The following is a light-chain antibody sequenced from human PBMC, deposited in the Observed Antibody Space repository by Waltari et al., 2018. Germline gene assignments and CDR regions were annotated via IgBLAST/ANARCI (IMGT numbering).Light chain of an antibody. V-gene: IGKV3-20*01. CDR2: DTS. Sequence: IVLTQSPGSLSLSPGETATLSCRASRNIDSRYLAWFHQKPGQAPRLLICDTSNRAAGIPDRFSVSGSGTDFSLTISGLAPEDFAVYYCHHYADSLWTFGQGTKVEIK. CDR3: HHYADSLWT. CDR1: RNIDSRY. J-gene: IGKJ1*01.